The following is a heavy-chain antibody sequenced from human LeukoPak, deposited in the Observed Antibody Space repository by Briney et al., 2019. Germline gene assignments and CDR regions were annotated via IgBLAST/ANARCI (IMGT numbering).Heavy chain of an antibody. D-gene: IGHD2-2*01. CDR2: INPNGGDT. V-gene: IGHV1-2*02. Sequence: ASVKVSCKASGYTFTDYYMHWVRQAPGQGFEWMGWINPNGGDTNYAQKFQGRVTMTRDTSISTAHMEVSRLRSDDTAVYYCARANFLYCSSTTCLFDYWGQGTLVTVSS. J-gene: IGHJ4*02. CDR1: GYTFTDYY. CDR3: ARANFLYCSSTTCLFDY.